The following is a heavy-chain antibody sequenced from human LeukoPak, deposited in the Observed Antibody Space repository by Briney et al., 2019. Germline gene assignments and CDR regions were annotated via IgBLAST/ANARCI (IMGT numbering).Heavy chain of an antibody. CDR1: GFTFSSHV. D-gene: IGHD3-10*01. CDR2: LSGSGKYT. V-gene: IGHV3-23*01. Sequence: HPGGSLRPSCAASGFTFSSHVMSWVRQAPGRGLEWVSSLSGSGKYTFYADSVKGRFTISRDNSRNDLFLQMNSLTSGDPAEYYCAKSRATGTYPGRFDYWGLGILVTVSS. CDR3: AKSRATGTYPGRFDY. J-gene: IGHJ4*02.